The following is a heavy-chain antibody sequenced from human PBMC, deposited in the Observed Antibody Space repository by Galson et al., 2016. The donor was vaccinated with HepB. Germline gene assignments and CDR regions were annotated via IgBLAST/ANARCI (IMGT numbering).Heavy chain of an antibody. V-gene: IGHV3-11*01. J-gene: IGHJ6*02. D-gene: IGHD4-23*01. CDR1: GFVFSDYF. Sequence: SLRLSCAASGFVFSDYFMSWIRQVPGKGLEWVSFISDSGSSRLYADSVKGRFTISRDTAENSVYLQMNGLRVEDTAVYYCARRPGNWGQGTTVTVSS. CDR2: ISDSGSSR. CDR3: ARRPGN.